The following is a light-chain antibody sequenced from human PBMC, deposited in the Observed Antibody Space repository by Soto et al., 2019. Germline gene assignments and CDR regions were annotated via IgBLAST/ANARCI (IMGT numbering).Light chain of an antibody. J-gene: IGLJ1*01. CDR2: EVS. Sequence: QSALTQPASVSGSPGQSITISCTGTSSDVDGYNYVSWYQQHPGKAPKLMIYEVSNRPSGVSNRFSGSKSGNTASLTISGLQAEDEADYYCSSYTNSGYVFGTGTKLTVL. CDR1: SSDVDGYNY. V-gene: IGLV2-14*01. CDR3: SSYTNSGYV.